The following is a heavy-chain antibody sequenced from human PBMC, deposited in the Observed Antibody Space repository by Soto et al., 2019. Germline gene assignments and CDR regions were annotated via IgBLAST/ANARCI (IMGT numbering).Heavy chain of an antibody. J-gene: IGHJ4*02. CDR2: INHSGST. D-gene: IGHD3-10*01. Sequence: SETLSLTCAVYGGSFSGYYWSWIRQPPGKGLEWIGEINHSGSTNYNPSLKSRVTISVDTSKNQFSLKLSSVTAADTAVYYCARGRVMVRGVIGWSQGTLVTVSS. CDR1: GGSFSGYY. CDR3: ARGRVMVRGVIG. V-gene: IGHV4-34*01.